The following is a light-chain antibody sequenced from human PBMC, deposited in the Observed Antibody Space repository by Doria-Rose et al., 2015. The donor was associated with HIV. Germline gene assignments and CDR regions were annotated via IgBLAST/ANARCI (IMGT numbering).Light chain of an antibody. J-gene: IGLJ3*02. CDR2: NTY. CDR1: SGPVTGAYY. CDR3: VLYMGSGIWM. V-gene: IGLV8-61*01. Sequence: QAVVTQEPSSSVSLGGTVTLTCGLTSGPVTGAYYPSWHQQTPGQAPRTLIYNTYSLSSGVSDRFSGSILGNKAALTISGAQADDESDYCCVLYMGSGIWMFGGGTELTVL.